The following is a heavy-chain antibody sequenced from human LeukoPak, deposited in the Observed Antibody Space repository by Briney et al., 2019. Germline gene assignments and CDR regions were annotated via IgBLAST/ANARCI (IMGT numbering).Heavy chain of an antibody. CDR3: ARDSRGWYNWFDP. V-gene: IGHV1-2*02. Sequence: ASVRVSCKASGYTFTGYYMHWVRQAPGQGLEWMGWINPNSGGTNYAQKFQGRVTMTRDTSISTAYMELSRLRSDDTAVYYCARDSRGWYNWFDPWGQGTLVTVSS. CDR2: INPNSGGT. CDR1: GYTFTGYY. D-gene: IGHD6-19*01. J-gene: IGHJ5*02.